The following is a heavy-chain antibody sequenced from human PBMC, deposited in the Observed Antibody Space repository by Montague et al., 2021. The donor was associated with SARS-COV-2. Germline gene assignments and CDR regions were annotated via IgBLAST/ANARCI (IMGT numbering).Heavy chain of an antibody. CDR1: GFTFSKFG. V-gene: IGHV3-23*01. CDR2: IDPAGGAT. CDR3: ASSNFFAY. Sequence: SLRLSCAASGFTFSKFGMNWVRQAPGKGLEWVSTIDPAGGATYYADSVRGRFAISRDNSKNILSLQMDSLTADDTAVYYWASSNFFAYWGQGTLITVSS. D-gene: IGHD6-6*01. J-gene: IGHJ4*02.